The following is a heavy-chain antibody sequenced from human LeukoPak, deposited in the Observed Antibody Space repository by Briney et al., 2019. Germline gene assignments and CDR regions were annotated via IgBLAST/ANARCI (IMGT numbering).Heavy chain of an antibody. J-gene: IGHJ5*02. CDR3: ARHPQYSGYDPHWFDP. CDR2: IYPGDSDT. CDR1: GYSFTSYW. V-gene: IGHV5-51*01. Sequence: GESLKISCKGSGYSFTSYWIGWVRQVPGKGLEWMGIIYPGDSDTRYSPSFQGQVTISADKSISTAYLQWSSLKASDTAMYYCARHPQYSGYDPHWFDPWGQGTLVTVSS. D-gene: IGHD5-12*01.